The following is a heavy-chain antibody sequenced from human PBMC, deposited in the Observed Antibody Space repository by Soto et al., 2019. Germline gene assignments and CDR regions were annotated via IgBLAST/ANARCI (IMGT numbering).Heavy chain of an antibody. Sequence: QVQLVQSGAEVTKPGASVKVSCRASGYTFTTYDINWVRQATGQGLEWMGWMSPNSGATGYAQKFQGRVTMTRDTSISTAYMELSNLRSDDTALYYCARGVDAGVDVWGQGTTVTVSS. J-gene: IGHJ6*02. CDR2: MSPNSGAT. V-gene: IGHV1-8*01. CDR3: ARGVDAGVDV. CDR1: GYTFTTYD. D-gene: IGHD1-1*01.